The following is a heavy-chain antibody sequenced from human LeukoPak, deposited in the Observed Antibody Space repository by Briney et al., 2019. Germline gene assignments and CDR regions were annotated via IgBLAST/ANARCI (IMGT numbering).Heavy chain of an antibody. V-gene: IGHV3-11*04. CDR3: ARDHRWGFDY. CDR1: GFTFSDYY. Sequence: GGSLRLSCAASGFTFSDYYMSWIRQAPGKGLEWVSYISSSSSTIWYADSVKGRFTISSDNAKSSLYLEMNSLRAEDTAVYFCARDHRWGFDYWGQGTLVTVSS. J-gene: IGHJ4*02. D-gene: IGHD7-27*01. CDR2: ISSSSSTI.